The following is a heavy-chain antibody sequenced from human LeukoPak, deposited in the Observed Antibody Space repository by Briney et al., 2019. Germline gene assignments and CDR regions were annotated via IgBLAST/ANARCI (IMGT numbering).Heavy chain of an antibody. V-gene: IGHV3-23*01. CDR1: GFTFSSYS. Sequence: GGSLRLSCAASGFTFSSYSMSWVRQAPGKGLEWVSGISDSGGRTCYADSVKGRFTISRDNSKNTVYLQMNSLRAEDTAVYYCAKCPYSSGYYYPFDYWGQGTLVTVSS. CDR3: AKCPYSSGYYYPFDY. CDR2: ISDSGGRT. J-gene: IGHJ4*02. D-gene: IGHD3-22*01.